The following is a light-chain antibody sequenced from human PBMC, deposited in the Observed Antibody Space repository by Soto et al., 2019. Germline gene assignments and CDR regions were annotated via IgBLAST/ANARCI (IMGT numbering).Light chain of an antibody. CDR3: QQYGRSPPFT. J-gene: IGKJ2*01. CDR1: QSVSSTY. CDR2: GAS. Sequence: EIVLTPSPRTLSLSQGERSTLSCRASQSVSSTYIAWYQQNPGRAPRLLIYGASSRATGIPDRFSGSGSGTDFTLTISRLEPEDFAVYFCQQYGRSPPFTFGQGTKVEIK. V-gene: IGKV3-20*01.